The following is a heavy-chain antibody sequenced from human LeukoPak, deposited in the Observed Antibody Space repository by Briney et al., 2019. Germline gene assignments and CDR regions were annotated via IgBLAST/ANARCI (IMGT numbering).Heavy chain of an antibody. V-gene: IGHV3-23*01. CDR3: ASARRDRGYSSG. CDR2: LSGSGDNT. Sequence: GGSLRLSCATSGFTFSSYVMSWVRQAPGKGLEWVSGLSGSGDNTYYADFVKGRFTISRDNSKNTVDLQMNSLRAEDTAVYYCASARRDRGYSSGWGQGTLVTVSS. CDR1: GFTFSSYV. D-gene: IGHD6-19*01. J-gene: IGHJ4*02.